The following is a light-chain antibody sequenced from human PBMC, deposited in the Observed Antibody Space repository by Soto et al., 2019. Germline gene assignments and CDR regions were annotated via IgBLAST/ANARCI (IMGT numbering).Light chain of an antibody. CDR2: GAT. V-gene: IGKV3-20*01. Sequence: ELVLTQSPGTQSLSPGERATLSCRASQSVTTNLAWYQHKPGQAPRLLISGATSRATGIPDRFSGSGSGTDFTLTISRQDPEDFALYYCQQYGGSPITFGQGTRLEIK. CDR1: QSVTTN. CDR3: QQYGGSPIT. J-gene: IGKJ5*01.